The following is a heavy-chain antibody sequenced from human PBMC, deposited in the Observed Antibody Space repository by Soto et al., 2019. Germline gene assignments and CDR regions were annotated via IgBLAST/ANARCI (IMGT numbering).Heavy chain of an antibody. J-gene: IGHJ6*02. V-gene: IGHV4-34*01. Sequence: SETLSLTCAVYGGSFSGYYWSWIRQPPGKGLEWIGEINHSGSTNYNPSLKSRVTISVDTSKNQFSLKLSSVTAADTAVYYCARGRGYCSSTSCYDGFYDYYGMDVWGQGNTVT. CDR1: GGSFSGYY. D-gene: IGHD2-2*01. CDR3: ARGRGYCSSTSCYDGFYDYYGMDV. CDR2: INHSGST.